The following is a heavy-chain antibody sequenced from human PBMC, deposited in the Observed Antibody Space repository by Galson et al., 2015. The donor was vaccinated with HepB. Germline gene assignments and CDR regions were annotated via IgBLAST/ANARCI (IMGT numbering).Heavy chain of an antibody. J-gene: IGHJ6*04. D-gene: IGHD5-18*01. Sequence: SVKVSCKASGGTFSSYAISWVRQAPGQGLEWMGGIIPIFGTANYAQKFQGRVTITADKSTSTAYMELSSLRSEDTAVYYCAIGRGCSYGSHYYGMDVWGKGTTVTVSS. V-gene: IGHV1-69*06. CDR2: IIPIFGTA. CDR3: AIGRGCSYGSHYYGMDV. CDR1: GGTFSSYA.